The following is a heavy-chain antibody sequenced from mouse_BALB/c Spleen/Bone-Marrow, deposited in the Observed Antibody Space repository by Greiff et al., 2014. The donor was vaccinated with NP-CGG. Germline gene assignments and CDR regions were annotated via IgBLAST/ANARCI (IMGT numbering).Heavy chain of an antibody. V-gene: IGHV5-9-2*01. Sequence: DVMLVESGGGLVKSGGSLKLSCAASGFSFNSYGMSWVRQTPEKRLEWAATISGGGSYTFYPDSVKGRFTISRDNAKNNLYLQLSSLRSEDTALYYCARHAYYDQTEVSFVYWGQGTLVTVSA. J-gene: IGHJ3*01. D-gene: IGHD2-4*01. CDR1: GFSFNSYG. CDR3: ARHAYYDQTEVSFVY. CDR2: ISGGGSYT.